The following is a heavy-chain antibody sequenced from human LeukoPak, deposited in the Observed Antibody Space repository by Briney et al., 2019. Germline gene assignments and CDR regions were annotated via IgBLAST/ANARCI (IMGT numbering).Heavy chain of an antibody. Sequence: SETLSHTCTVSGGSITSYYWSWIRQPPGKGLEYIGYVFSSGNTNYNPSLKSRVTISLDTSKNQFSLKLRSVTAADTAVYYCARELYTNHDLLWFDPWGQGTLVTVSS. CDR3: ARELYTNHDLLWFDP. D-gene: IGHD4-11*01. CDR1: GGSITSYY. J-gene: IGHJ5*02. CDR2: VFSSGNT. V-gene: IGHV4-4*08.